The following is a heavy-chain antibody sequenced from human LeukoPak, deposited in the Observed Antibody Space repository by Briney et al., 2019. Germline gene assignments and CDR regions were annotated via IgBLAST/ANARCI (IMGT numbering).Heavy chain of an antibody. V-gene: IGHV3-9*01. CDR3: VKDKGYYDSSGLDY. Sequence: GRSLRLSCAASGFTFDDYAMHWVRQAPGKGLEWVSGISWNSGSIGYADSVKGRFTISRDNAKNSLYLQMNSLRAEDTALYYCVKDKGYYDSSGLDYWGQGTLVTVSS. D-gene: IGHD3-22*01. CDR2: ISWNSGSI. J-gene: IGHJ4*02. CDR1: GFTFDDYA.